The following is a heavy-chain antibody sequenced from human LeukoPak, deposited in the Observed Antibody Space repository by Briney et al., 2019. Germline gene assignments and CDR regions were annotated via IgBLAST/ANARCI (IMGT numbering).Heavy chain of an antibody. J-gene: IGHJ4*02. V-gene: IGHV3-30*03. Sequence: GGSLRLSCAASGFTFSSYGMHWVRQAPGKGLEWVAVISFDRSNKYYADSVKGRFTISRDNSKSILSLQMNSLRAEDTAIYYCATYRQVLLPFESWGQGTLVTVSS. D-gene: IGHD5-18*01. CDR2: ISFDRSNK. CDR1: GFTFSSYG. CDR3: ATYRQVLLPFES.